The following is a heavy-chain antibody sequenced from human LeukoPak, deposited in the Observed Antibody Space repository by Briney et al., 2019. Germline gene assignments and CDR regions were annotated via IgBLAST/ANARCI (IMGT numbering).Heavy chain of an antibody. CDR2: INPSGGST. Sequence: ASVKVSCKASGYTFTSYYMHWVRQPPGQGLDWMGIINPSGGSTSYAQKFQGRVTMTRDMSTSTVYMELTSRKLDDPAVYYCSRGHSSSFTPRGYFDYWGQGTLVTVSS. J-gene: IGHJ4*02. CDR3: SRGHSSSFTPRGYFDY. V-gene: IGHV1-46*01. CDR1: GYTFTSYY. D-gene: IGHD6-6*01.